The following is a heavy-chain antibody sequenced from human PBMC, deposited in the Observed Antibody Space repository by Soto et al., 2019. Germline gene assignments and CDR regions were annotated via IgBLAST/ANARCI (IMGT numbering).Heavy chain of an antibody. CDR3: AKEYDSSGYYIDY. J-gene: IGHJ4*02. V-gene: IGHV3-23*01. Sequence: GGSLGLSCAASGFTFSSYAISWVRQAPGKGLEWVSIISGSGGGTYYADSVKGRFTISRDNSKNTLYLQMNSLRAEDTAVYYCAKEYDSSGYYIDYWGQGTLVTVSS. CDR2: ISGSGGGT. CDR1: GFTFSSYA. D-gene: IGHD3-22*01.